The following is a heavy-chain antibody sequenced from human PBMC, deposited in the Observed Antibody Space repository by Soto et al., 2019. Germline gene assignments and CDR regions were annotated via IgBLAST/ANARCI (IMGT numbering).Heavy chain of an antibody. CDR3: ARESLGIAARPDWFDP. Sequence: QVQLQESGPGLVKPSQTLSLTCTVSGGSISSGDYYWSWIRQPPGKGLEWIGYIYYSGSTYYNPSLKRRVTISVDTSKNQFSLKLSSVTAADTAVYYCARESLGIAARPDWFDPWGQGTLVTVSS. CDR1: GGSISSGDYY. CDR2: IYYSGST. D-gene: IGHD6-6*01. J-gene: IGHJ5*02. V-gene: IGHV4-30-4*01.